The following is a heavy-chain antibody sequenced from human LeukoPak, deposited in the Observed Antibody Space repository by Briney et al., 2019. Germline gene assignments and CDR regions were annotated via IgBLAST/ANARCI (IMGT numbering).Heavy chain of an antibody. CDR3: ARDGTGWELLDYFDY. V-gene: IGHV3-21*01. CDR1: GFTFSSYS. CDR2: ISTSSSYI. J-gene: IGHJ4*02. D-gene: IGHD1-26*01. Sequence: GGSLRLSCAASGFTFSSYSMNWVRQAPGKGLEWVSSISTSSSYIYYADSVKGRFTISRDNAKNSLYLQMNSLRAEDTAVYYCARDGTGWELLDYFDYWGQGTLVTVSS.